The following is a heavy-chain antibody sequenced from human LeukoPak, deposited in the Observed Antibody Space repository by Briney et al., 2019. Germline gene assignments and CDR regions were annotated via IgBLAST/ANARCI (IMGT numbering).Heavy chain of an antibody. J-gene: IGHJ5*02. CDR1: GFTFDDYG. CDR2: INWSGTST. D-gene: IGHD3-10*01. V-gene: IGHV3-20*01. CDR3: ARDRGNNWFDP. Sequence: GGSLRLSCVASGFTFDDYGLTWVRQAPGKGLEWVSRINWSGTSTGYADSVKGRFTISRDNSKNSLYLQMNSLRAEDTAFYHCARDRGNNWFDPWGQGTPVTVSS.